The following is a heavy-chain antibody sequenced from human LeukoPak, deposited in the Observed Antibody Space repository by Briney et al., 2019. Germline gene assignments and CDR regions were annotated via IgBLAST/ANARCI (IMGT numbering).Heavy chain of an antibody. CDR3: ARVSGSYGDSAY. J-gene: IGHJ4*02. D-gene: IGHD1-26*01. V-gene: IGHV3-48*04. Sequence: PGGPLRLSCAASGLTFSSYSMNWFRQAPGKGLEWISYITSSSSSMYYADSVKGRFTISRDNAKNSLYLQMNSLRAEDMAVYYCARVSGSYGDSAYWGQGTLVTVSS. CDR2: ITSSSSSM. CDR1: GLTFSSYS.